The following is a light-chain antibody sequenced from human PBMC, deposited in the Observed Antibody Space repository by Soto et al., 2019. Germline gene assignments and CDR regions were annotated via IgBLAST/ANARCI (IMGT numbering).Light chain of an antibody. V-gene: IGKV1-5*01. J-gene: IGKJ5*01. CDR3: QQYNTYST. Sequence: DIQMTQSPSSLSASVEDRVIITFRAGQSISNHLNWYQQKPGKAPKLLIYDASSLKSGVPARFSGSGSGTEFTLTISSLQPDDFATYYCQQYNTYSTFGQGTRLEI. CDR1: QSISNH. CDR2: DAS.